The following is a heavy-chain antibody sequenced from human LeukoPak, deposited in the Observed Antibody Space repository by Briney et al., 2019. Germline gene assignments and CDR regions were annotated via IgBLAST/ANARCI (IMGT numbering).Heavy chain of an antibody. CDR1: GFTFRSYG. V-gene: IGHV3-30*18. CDR3: AKDGYYGSGTFPDY. CDR2: IPYDGTNK. D-gene: IGHD3-10*01. J-gene: IGHJ4*02. Sequence: GSLRLSCAASGFTFRSYGMNWVRQAPGKGLEWVAGIPYDGTNKFYVDSLRGRFTISRDNSKNTLYLQMDSLRAEDTAVYYCAKDGYYGSGTFPDYWGQGTLVTVSS.